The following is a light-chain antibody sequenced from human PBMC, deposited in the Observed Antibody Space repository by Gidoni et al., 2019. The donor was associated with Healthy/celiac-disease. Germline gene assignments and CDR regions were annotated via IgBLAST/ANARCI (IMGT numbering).Light chain of an antibody. CDR2: DAS. V-gene: IGKV3-11*01. CDR3: KQRRNWPPLT. J-gene: IGKJ4*01. CDR1: QSVSSY. Sequence: DIVLTQSPATLSLSPVERATLACRASQSVSSYLAWSQQKPGQAPRLLIYDASTRATGIPARFSGSGSGTDFTLTISSIEPDDFAVYYCKQRRNWPPLTFGGGTKVEIK.